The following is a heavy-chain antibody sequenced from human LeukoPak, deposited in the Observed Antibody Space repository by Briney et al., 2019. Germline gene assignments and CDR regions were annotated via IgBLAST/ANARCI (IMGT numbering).Heavy chain of an antibody. J-gene: IGHJ5*02. V-gene: IGHV4-34*12. CDR1: GGSFSGYY. Sequence: KPSETLSLTCAVNGGSFSGYYWTWIRQSPGKGLEWIGEIIHSGRTNYNPSLKSRVTLSVDPSMNHFSLKLSSVTAADTAVYYCARARFWSGYYTPNWFDPWGQGTLVTVSS. CDR2: IIHSGRT. D-gene: IGHD3-3*01. CDR3: ARARFWSGYYTPNWFDP.